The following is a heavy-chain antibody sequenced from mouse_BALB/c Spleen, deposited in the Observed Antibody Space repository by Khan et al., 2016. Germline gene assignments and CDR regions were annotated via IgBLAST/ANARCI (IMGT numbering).Heavy chain of an antibody. Sequence: QVQLQQPGAELARPEASVKLSCKASGYTFTSYWMQWVKQRPGQGLEWIGAIYPADVDTRYTQKFKGKATLTADKSSSKAYMQLTSLASEDSAGYYCARRGGYGPFIAWGQGTTLTVSS. V-gene: IGHV1-87*01. CDR1: GYTFTSYW. CDR2: IYPADVDT. D-gene: IGHD2-2*01. J-gene: IGHJ2*01. CDR3: ARRGGYGPFIA.